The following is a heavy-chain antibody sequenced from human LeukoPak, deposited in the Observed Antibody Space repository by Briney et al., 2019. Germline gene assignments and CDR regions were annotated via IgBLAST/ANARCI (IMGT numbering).Heavy chain of an antibody. CDR1: GGSISSYY. Sequence: PSETLSLTCTVSGGSISSYYWSWIRQPPGKGLEWIGYIYYSGSTNYNPSLKSRVTISVDRSKNQFSLKLSSVTAADTAVYYCARGADYCSSTSCYGPSFDYWGQGTLVAVSS. CDR3: ARGADYCSSTSCYGPSFDY. D-gene: IGHD2-2*01. J-gene: IGHJ4*02. CDR2: IYYSGST. V-gene: IGHV4-59*12.